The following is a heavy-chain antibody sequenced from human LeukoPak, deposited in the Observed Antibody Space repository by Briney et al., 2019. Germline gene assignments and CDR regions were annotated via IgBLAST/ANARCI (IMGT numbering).Heavy chain of an antibody. CDR1: GFTFDDYA. J-gene: IGHJ4*02. V-gene: IGHV3-9*01. CDR3: AKSDTAMVTEAVFDY. Sequence: PEGSLRLSCAASGFTFDDYAMPWVRQAPGKGLEWVSGISWNSGSIGYADSVKGRFTISRDNAKNSLYLQMNSLRAEDTALYYCAKSDTAMVTEAVFDYWGQGTLVTVSS. D-gene: IGHD5-18*01. CDR2: ISWNSGSI.